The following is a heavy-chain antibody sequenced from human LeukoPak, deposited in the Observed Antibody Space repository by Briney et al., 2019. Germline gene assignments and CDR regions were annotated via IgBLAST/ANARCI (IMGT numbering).Heavy chain of an antibody. CDR1: GGSFSGHY. J-gene: IGHJ4*02. D-gene: IGHD3-3*01. Sequence: PSETLSLTCAVYGGSFSGHYWSWIRQPPGKGLGWIGEINHSGSTNYNPSLESRVTISVDTSKNHFSLKLSSVTAADTAVYYCASGQYYDLWSGYYVDWGQGTLVTVSA. V-gene: IGHV4-34*01. CDR3: ASGQYYDLWSGYYVD. CDR2: INHSGST.